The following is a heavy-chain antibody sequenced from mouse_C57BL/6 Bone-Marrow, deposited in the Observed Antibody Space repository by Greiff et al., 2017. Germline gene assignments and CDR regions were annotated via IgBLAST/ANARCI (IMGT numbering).Heavy chain of an antibody. Sequence: EVQLQESGTVLARPGASVKMSCKTSGYTFTSYWMHWVKQRPGQGLEWIGAIYPGNSDTSYNQKFKGKANLTAVTSASTAYMELSSLTNEDSAVYYWTREDDGYCVNWFAYWGQGTLVTVSA. V-gene: IGHV1-5*01. CDR1: GYTFTSYW. CDR2: IYPGNSDT. CDR3: TREDDGYCVNWFAY. D-gene: IGHD2-3*01. J-gene: IGHJ3*01.